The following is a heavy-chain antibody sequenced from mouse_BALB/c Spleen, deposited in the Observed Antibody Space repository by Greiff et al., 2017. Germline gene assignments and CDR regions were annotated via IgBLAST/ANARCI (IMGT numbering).Heavy chain of an antibody. Sequence: EVKLMESGGGLVKLGGSLKLSCAASGFTFSSYYMSWVRQTPEKRLELVAAINSNGGSTYYPDTVKGRFTISRDNAKNTLYLQMSSLKSEDTALYYCARPYDDYNYAMDYWGQGTSVTVSS. J-gene: IGHJ4*01. CDR1: GFTFSSYY. CDR2: INSNGGST. V-gene: IGHV5-6-2*01. CDR3: ARPYDDYNYAMDY. D-gene: IGHD2-4*01.